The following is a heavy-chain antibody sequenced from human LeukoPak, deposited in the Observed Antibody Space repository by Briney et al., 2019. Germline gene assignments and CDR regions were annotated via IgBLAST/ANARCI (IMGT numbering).Heavy chain of an antibody. CDR3: ARDLPCSSNSCRRDWGFDP. D-gene: IGHD2-2*01. V-gene: IGHV1-8*03. J-gene: IGHJ5*02. CDR2: MNPNSGNT. CDR1: GYTFTSYD. Sequence: GPSVRLFREASGYTFTSYDTIGAPDPPAQGRECMGWMNPNSGNTGYAQKFRRRVTITRNTSISTAYMELSSMRSEDTAVYYCARDLPCSSNSCRRDWGFDPWGQGTLVTVSS.